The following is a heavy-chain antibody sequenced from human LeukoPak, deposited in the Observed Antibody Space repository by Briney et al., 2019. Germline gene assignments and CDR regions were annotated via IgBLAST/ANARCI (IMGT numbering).Heavy chain of an antibody. CDR2: MNPNSGNT. J-gene: IGHJ3*02. CDR1: GYTFTSYD. D-gene: IGHD6-19*01. CDR3: ASLKVAAHEAPDAFDI. Sequence: ASVKVSCKASGYTFTSYDINWVRQATGQGLEWMGWMNPNSGNTGYAQKFQGRVTMTRNTSISTAYMELSSLRSEDTAVYYCASLKVAAHEAPDAFDIWGQGTMVTVSS. V-gene: IGHV1-8*01.